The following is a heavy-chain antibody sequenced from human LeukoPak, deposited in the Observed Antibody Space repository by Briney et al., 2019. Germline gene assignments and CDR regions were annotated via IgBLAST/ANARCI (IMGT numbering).Heavy chain of an antibody. CDR1: GFTFSSYA. D-gene: IGHD6-19*01. CDR2: ISGSGGST. J-gene: IGHJ3*02. CDR3: AKTQQWLFGAFDI. V-gene: IGHV3-23*01. Sequence: GGSLRLSCAASGFTFSSYAMSWVRQAPGKGLEWVSAISGSGGSTYYADSVKGRFTISRDSSKNTLYLQMNSLRAEDTAVYYCAKTQQWLFGAFDIWGQGTMVTVSS.